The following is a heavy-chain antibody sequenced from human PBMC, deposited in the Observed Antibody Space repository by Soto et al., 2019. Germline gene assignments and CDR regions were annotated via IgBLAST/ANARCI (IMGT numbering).Heavy chain of an antibody. CDR1: GFTFRSYH. J-gene: IGHJ4*02. Sequence: AGGSLRLSCAASGFTFRSYHMHWVRQAPGKGLEWVSSISYDESNKYYTDSVKGRFTISRDNSKNTLYLQMNSLRAEDTAVYYCAKSPGMYYYDSSGYYHYDYWGQGTLVTVSS. CDR2: ISYDESNK. CDR3: AKSPGMYYYDSSGYYHYDY. D-gene: IGHD3-22*01. V-gene: IGHV3-30-3*02.